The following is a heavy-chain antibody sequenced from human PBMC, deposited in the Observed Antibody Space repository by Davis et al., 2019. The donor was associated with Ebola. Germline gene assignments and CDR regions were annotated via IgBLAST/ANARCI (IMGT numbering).Heavy chain of an antibody. J-gene: IGHJ3*02. V-gene: IGHV3-74*03. CDR1: GFTFSSYW. D-gene: IGHD1-26*01. Sequence: GESLKISCAASGFTFSSYWMHWVRQGPGKGLVWVSRINSDASRTTYADSVKGRFTISRDNAKNSLYLQMNSLRAEDTAVYYCARDLRYSGSYYIWGQGTMVTVSS. CDR3: ARDLRYSGSYYI. CDR2: INSDASRT.